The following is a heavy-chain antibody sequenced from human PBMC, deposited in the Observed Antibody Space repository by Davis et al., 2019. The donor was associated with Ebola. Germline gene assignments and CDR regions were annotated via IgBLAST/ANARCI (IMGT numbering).Heavy chain of an antibody. J-gene: IGHJ4*02. CDR3: ALRVAGDY. D-gene: IGHD6-19*01. CDR1: GGTFSNFA. V-gene: IGHV1-69*13. Sequence: SVKVSCKASGGTFSNFAISWVRQAPGQGLEWMGGIIPLFGTTNYAQNFKGRVTITADESTTTAYMELSSLRSEDTAMYYCALRVAGDYWGQGTLVTVSA. CDR2: IIPLFGTT.